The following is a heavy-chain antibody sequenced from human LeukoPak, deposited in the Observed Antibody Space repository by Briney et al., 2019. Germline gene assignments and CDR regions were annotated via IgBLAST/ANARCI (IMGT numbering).Heavy chain of an antibody. CDR3: AQERASLLCGGIDY. J-gene: IGHJ4*02. CDR2: ISWNSGSI. V-gene: IGHV3-9*03. Sequence: PGGSLRLSCAASGFTFDDYAMHWVRQAPGKGLEWVSGISWNSGSIGYADSVKGRFTISRDNAKNSLYLQMNSLRAEDMALYYCAQERASLLCGGIDYWGQGTLVTVSS. CDR1: GFTFDDYA. D-gene: IGHD2-15*01.